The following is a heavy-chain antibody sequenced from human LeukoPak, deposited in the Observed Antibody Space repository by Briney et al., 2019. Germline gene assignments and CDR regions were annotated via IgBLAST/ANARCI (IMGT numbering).Heavy chain of an antibody. Sequence: GGSLRLSCAASGFTFSSYSMNWVRQAPGKGLEWVSYISSSSSTIYYADSVKGRFTISRDNAKNSLYLQMNSLRAEDTAVYYCARDRGMRFDPWGQGTLVTVSS. V-gene: IGHV3-48*01. D-gene: IGHD3-10*01. J-gene: IGHJ5*02. CDR1: GFTFSSYS. CDR2: ISSSSSTI. CDR3: ARDRGMRFDP.